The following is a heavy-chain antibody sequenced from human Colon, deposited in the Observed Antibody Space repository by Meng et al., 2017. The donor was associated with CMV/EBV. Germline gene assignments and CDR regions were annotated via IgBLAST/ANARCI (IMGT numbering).Heavy chain of an antibody. D-gene: IGHD1-14*01. J-gene: IGHJ6*02. Sequence: GESLKISCEASGFPFSDYGMHWVRQAPGRGLEWVSSITTSSSYIYYADSVKGRFTISRDNAKNSVFLQMNSLRNEDTGVYYCARDLTTDYNYYYGMDVWGHGTTVTVSS. CDR2: ITTSSSYI. CDR1: GFPFSDYG. CDR3: ARDLTTDYNYYYGMDV. V-gene: IGHV3-21*01.